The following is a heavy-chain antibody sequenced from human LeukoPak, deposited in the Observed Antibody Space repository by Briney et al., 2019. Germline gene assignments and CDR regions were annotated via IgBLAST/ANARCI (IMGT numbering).Heavy chain of an antibody. J-gene: IGHJ4*02. D-gene: IGHD6-13*01. CDR1: GFTFSGYW. Sequence: PGGSLRLSCAASGFTFSGYWMHWVRQAPGKGLEWVANIKQDGSEKHFADSVKGRFTISRDNAENSLYLQMNSLRAEDTAMYYCARGTIAAPGTEYWGQGTLVTVSS. CDR3: ARGTIAAPGTEY. V-gene: IGHV3-7*01. CDR2: IKQDGSEK.